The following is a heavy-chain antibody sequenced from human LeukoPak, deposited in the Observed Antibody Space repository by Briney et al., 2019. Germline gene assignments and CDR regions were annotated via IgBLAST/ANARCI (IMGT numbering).Heavy chain of an antibody. CDR3: ARVTGSKASAFDI. CDR1: GGTFRSYA. J-gene: IGHJ3*02. Sequence: ASVKVSCKASGGTFRSYAISWVRQAPGQGLEWMGGIIPIFGTANYAQKFQGRVTITTDESTSTAYMELSSLRSEDTAVYYCARVTGSKASAFDIWGQGTMLTVSS. CDR2: IIPIFGTA. V-gene: IGHV1-69*05. D-gene: IGHD1-20*01.